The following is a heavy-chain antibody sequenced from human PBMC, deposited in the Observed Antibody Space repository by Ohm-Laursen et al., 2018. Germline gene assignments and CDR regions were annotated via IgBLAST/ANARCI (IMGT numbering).Heavy chain of an antibody. CDR3: AKDGYYYDINFDY. D-gene: IGHD3-22*01. CDR1: GFTFSSYG. CDR2: ISYDGSNK. J-gene: IGHJ4*02. Sequence: SLRLSCSAFGFTFSSYGMHWVRQAPGKGLEWVAVISYDGSNKYYADSVKGRFTISRDNSKNTLYLQMNSLRAEDTAVYYCAKDGYYYDINFDYWGQGTLVTVSS. V-gene: IGHV3-30*18.